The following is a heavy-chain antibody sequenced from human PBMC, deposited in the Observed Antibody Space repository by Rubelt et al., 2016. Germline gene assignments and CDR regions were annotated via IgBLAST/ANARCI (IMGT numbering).Heavy chain of an antibody. CDR2: INHSGST. Sequence: WIGEINHSGSTNYNPSLKSRVTISVETSKNQFSLKLSSVTAADTAVYYCARGVLHFYDILTGYHYGMDVWGLGTTVTVSS. CDR3: ARGVLHFYDILTGYHYGMDV. D-gene: IGHD3-9*01. V-gene: IGHV4-34*01. J-gene: IGHJ6*02.